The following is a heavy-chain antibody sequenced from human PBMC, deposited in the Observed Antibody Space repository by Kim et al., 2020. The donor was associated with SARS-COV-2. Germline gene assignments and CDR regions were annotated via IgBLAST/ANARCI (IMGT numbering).Heavy chain of an antibody. V-gene: IGHV1-69*13. J-gene: IGHJ6*02. D-gene: IGHD3-16*01. CDR2: IIPMYGNG. Sequence: SVKVSCKTSGGSFSNHAVSWLRQAPGQGLEWMGGIIPMYGNGEYTKKPRGRVTFTADESTNTAYMEVSSLTSEDTAVYYCARASDPAEETMLSNHYWYAMDVWGQGTTVTVSS. CDR3: ARASDPAEETMLSNHYWYAMDV. CDR1: GGSFSNHA.